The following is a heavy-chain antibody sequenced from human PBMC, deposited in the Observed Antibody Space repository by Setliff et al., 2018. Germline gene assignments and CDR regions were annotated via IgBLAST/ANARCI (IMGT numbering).Heavy chain of an antibody. V-gene: IGHV4-59*01. CDR1: GDSISGDY. CDR2: IHYSGSP. CDR3: ARTRYGLGGRPY. D-gene: IGHD2-15*01. Sequence: SETLSLTCTVSGDSISGDYWSWIRQPPGKGLEWIGFIHYSGSPNYNPSLKSRVTISLDTPKNQFSLRLSSVTAADTAVYYCARTRYGLGGRPYWGQGTLVTVSS. J-gene: IGHJ4*02.